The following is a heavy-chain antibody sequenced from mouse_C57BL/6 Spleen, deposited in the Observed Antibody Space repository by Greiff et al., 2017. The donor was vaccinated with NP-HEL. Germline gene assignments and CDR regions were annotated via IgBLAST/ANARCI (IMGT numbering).Heavy chain of an antibody. V-gene: IGHV1-82*01. CDR2: IYPGDGDT. CDR1: GYAFSSSW. J-gene: IGHJ3*01. Sequence: VQLQQSGPELVKPGASVKISCKASGYAFSSSWMNWVKQRPGKGLEWIGRIYPGDGDTNYNGKFKGKATLTADKSSSTAYMQLSSLTSEDSAVYFGARRHYEYGFAYWGQGTLVTVSA. D-gene: IGHD2-4*01. CDR3: ARRHYEYGFAY.